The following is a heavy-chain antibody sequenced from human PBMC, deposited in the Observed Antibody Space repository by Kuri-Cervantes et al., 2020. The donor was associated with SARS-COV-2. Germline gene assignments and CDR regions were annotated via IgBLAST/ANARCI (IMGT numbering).Heavy chain of an antibody. V-gene: IGHV5-51*01. J-gene: IGHJ3*02. CDR3: ARLSGVVVVPAAIRPSPIDAFDI. D-gene: IGHD2-2*02. Sequence: GGSLRLSWKGSGYSFTSYWIGWVRQMPGKGLEWMGIIYPGDSDTRYSPSFQGQVTISADKSISTAYLQWSSLKASDTAMYYCARLSGVVVVPAAIRPSPIDAFDIWGQGTMVTVSS. CDR1: GYSFTSYW. CDR2: IYPGDSDT.